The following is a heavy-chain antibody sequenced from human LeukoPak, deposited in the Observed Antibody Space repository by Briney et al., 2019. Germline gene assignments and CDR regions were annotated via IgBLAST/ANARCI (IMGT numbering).Heavy chain of an antibody. V-gene: IGHV3-30*04. CDR2: ISYDGSNK. CDR1: GFTFSSYA. CDR3: ARALLI. D-gene: IGHD3-10*01. Sequence: PGRSLRLSCAASGFTFSSYAMHWVRQAPGKGLEWVAVISYDGSNKYYADSVKGRFTISRDNSKNTLYLQMNSLRAEDTAVYYCARALLIWGQGTMVTFSS. J-gene: IGHJ3*02.